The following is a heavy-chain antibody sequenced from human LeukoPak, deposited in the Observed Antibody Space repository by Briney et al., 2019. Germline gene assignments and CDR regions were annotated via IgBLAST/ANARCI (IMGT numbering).Heavy chain of an antibody. Sequence: PSETLSLTCTVSGGSISSYYWSWIRQPAGKGLEWIGRIYTSGSTNYNPSLKSRVTMSVDTSKNQFSLKLSSVTAADTAVYYCAREPGYCSSTSCFTYYYYIDVWGKGTTVTVYS. V-gene: IGHV4-4*07. CDR1: GGSISSYY. CDR2: IYTSGST. D-gene: IGHD2-2*02. CDR3: AREPGYCSSTSCFTYYYYIDV. J-gene: IGHJ6*03.